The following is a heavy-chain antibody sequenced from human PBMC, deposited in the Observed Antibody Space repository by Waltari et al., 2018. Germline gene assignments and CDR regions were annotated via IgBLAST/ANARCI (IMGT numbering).Heavy chain of an antibody. CDR1: GYTFTSYD. CDR2: INPNSGGT. CDR3: ARGRDITGTTYWFDP. D-gene: IGHD1-7*01. J-gene: IGHJ5*02. V-gene: IGHV1-2*06. Sequence: QVQLVQSGGEVKKPGASVKVSCKASGYTFTSYDINWVRQAPGQGLEWMGRINPNSGGTNYAQKFQGRVTMTRDTSISTAYMELSRLRSDDTAVYYCARGRDITGTTYWFDPWGQGTLVTVSS.